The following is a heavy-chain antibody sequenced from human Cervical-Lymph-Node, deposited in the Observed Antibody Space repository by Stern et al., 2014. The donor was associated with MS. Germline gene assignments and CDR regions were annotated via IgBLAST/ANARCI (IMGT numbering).Heavy chain of an antibody. CDR3: GRAGLDDTFDV. CDR2: IYYSGAT. V-gene: IGHV4-39*01. CDR1: GGSVSSNRYY. J-gene: IGHJ3*01. D-gene: IGHD3/OR15-3a*01. Sequence: QVQLQESGPGLVKPSETLSLTCSISGGSVSSNRYYWGWIRQPPGKGLEWIGIIYYSGATFYNPSLKSRVSISMDTSKNQFSLRLSSVTAADTAVYYCGRAGLDDTFDVWGQGTMVTVSS.